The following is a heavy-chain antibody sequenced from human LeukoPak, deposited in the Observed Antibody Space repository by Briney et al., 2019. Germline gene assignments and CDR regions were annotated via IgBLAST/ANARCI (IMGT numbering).Heavy chain of an antibody. CDR3: ARDVLLWFGETRNYGMDV. D-gene: IGHD3-10*01. CDR1: GFTFSSYA. Sequence: GGSLRLSCAASGFTFSSYAMSWVRQAPGKGLEWVSGINWNGGSTGYADSVKGRFTISRDNAKNSLYLRMNSLRAEDTALYYCARDVLLWFGETRNYGMDVWGQGTTVTVSS. V-gene: IGHV3-20*04. J-gene: IGHJ6*02. CDR2: INWNGGST.